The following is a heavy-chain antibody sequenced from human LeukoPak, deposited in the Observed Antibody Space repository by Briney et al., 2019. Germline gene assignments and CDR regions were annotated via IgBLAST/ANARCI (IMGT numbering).Heavy chain of an antibody. D-gene: IGHD5-12*01. J-gene: IGHJ4*02. CDR3: AKGGLYYFDY. CDR1: GFTFSKHA. CDR2: IGDGNDFT. Sequence: GGSLRLSCAPSGFTFSKHAMAWVRQAPGKGLEWVSSIGDGNDFTDYADSVKGCFTISRDNSKSTVYLHMNSLRADDTAVYFCAKGGLYYFDYWGQGTLVTVSS. V-gene: IGHV3-23*01.